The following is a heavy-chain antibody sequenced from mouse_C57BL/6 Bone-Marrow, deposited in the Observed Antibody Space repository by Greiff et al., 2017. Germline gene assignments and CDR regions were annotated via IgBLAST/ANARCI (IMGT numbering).Heavy chain of an antibody. CDR1: GYTFTDYY. V-gene: IGHV1-19*01. Sequence: VHVKQSGPVLVKPGASVKMSCKASGYTFTDYYMNWVKQSHGKSLEWIGVINPYNGGTSYNQKFKGKATLTVDKSSSTAYMELNSLTSEDSAVYYCATELSYFDYWGQGTTLTVSS. J-gene: IGHJ2*01. CDR3: ATELSYFDY. D-gene: IGHD3-3*01. CDR2: INPYNGGT.